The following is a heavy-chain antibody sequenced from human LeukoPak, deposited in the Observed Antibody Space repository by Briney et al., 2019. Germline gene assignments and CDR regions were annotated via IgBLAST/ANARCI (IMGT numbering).Heavy chain of an antibody. D-gene: IGHD2-2*01. CDR2: INSDGSST. V-gene: IGHV3-74*01. J-gene: IGHJ4*02. CDR1: GFTFSSYA. Sequence: GGSLRLSCAASGFTFSSYAMSWVRQAPGKGLVWVSRINSDGSSTIYADSVKGRFTISRDNAKNTLYLQMNSLRAEDTAVYYCASSCSSTSCYSRADYWGQGTLVTVSS. CDR3: ASSCSSTSCYSRADY.